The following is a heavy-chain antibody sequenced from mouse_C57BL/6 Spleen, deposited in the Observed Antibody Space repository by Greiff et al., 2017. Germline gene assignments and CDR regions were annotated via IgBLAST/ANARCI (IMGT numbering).Heavy chain of an antibody. Sequence: VQLQQPGAELVKPGASVKMSCKASGYTFTSYWITWVKQRPGQGLEWIGDIYPGSGSTNYNEKFKSKDTLTVDTSSSTAYMQLSSLTSEDSAVYYCARRVYGSSYWYFDVWGTGTTVTVSS. CDR1: GYTFTSYW. V-gene: IGHV1-55*01. J-gene: IGHJ1*03. CDR2: IYPGSGST. CDR3: ARRVYGSSYWYFDV. D-gene: IGHD1-1*01.